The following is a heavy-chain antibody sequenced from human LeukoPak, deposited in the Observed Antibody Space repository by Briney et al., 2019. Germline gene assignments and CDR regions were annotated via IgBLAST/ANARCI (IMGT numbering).Heavy chain of an antibody. D-gene: IGHD3-10*01. CDR2: INRDGSEK. CDR3: ARVRGTPYTGTNWFDP. V-gene: IGHV3-7*01. CDR1: GFTFSSYW. Sequence: PGGSLRLSCAASGFTFSSYWMNWVRQAPGKGLEWVANINRDGSEKYYVDSVKGRFTISRDNAKDSLYLQMNSLRAEETAVYYCARVRGTPYTGTNWFDPWGQGTLVTVPS. J-gene: IGHJ5*02.